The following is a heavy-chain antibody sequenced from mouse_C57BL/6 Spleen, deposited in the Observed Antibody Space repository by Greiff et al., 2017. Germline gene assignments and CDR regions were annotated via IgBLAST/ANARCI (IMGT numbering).Heavy chain of an antibody. V-gene: IGHV1-80*01. D-gene: IGHD1-1*01. CDR3: ARNDYGSSRYWYFDV. CDR1: GYAFSSYW. CDR2: IYPGDGDT. J-gene: IGHJ1*03. Sequence: QVQLQQSGAELVKPGASVKISCKASGYAFSSYWMNWVKQRPGKGLEWIGQIYPGDGDTNYNGKFKGKATLTADKSSSTAYMQLSSLTSEDSAVYFCARNDYGSSRYWYFDVWGTGTTVTVSS.